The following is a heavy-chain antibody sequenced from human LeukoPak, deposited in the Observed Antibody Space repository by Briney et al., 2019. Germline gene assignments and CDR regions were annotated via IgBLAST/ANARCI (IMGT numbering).Heavy chain of an antibody. Sequence: SETLSLTCTVSGGSLSSGDYYWSWIRQPPGKGLEWIGYIYYSGSTYYNPSLKSRVTISVDTSKNQFSLKLSSVTAADTAVYYCARLGYCSSTSCYPFYYYMDVWGKGTTVTVSS. D-gene: IGHD2-2*01. CDR3: ARLGYCSSTSCYPFYYYMDV. CDR2: IYYSGST. CDR1: GGSLSSGDYY. V-gene: IGHV4-30-4*08. J-gene: IGHJ6*03.